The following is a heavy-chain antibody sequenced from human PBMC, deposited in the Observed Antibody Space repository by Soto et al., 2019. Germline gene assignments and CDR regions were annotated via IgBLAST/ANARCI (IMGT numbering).Heavy chain of an antibody. CDR2: ITPNNGYT. D-gene: IGHD3-3*01. V-gene: IGHV1-18*01. CDR1: GYSFSTYA. Sequence: QLQLMQSGGEAKNPGASVKVSCEASGYSFSTYAISWLRQAPGQGLEWMGLITPNNGYTNYAQKFQGRLILTTDIPSSTAYMELTSLRYDDTATYYCATSYDSGFDPWGQGTLVSVS. J-gene: IGHJ5*02. CDR3: ATSYDSGFDP.